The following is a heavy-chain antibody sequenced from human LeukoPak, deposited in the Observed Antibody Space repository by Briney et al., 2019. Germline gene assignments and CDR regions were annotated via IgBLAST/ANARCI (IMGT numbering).Heavy chain of an antibody. CDR1: GLTFRNYW. D-gene: IGHD3-10*02. V-gene: IGHV3-7*01. CDR3: VSWSGKYYVTSEIPANS. CDR2: ISEDGSNK. J-gene: IGHJ4*02. Sequence: GGSLRLSCAASGLTFRNYWMSWIRQAPGKGLEWAAHISEDGSNKYYVDSVKGRFTIFRDNAKNSLYLQMNSLRVEDTAVYYCVSWSGKYYVTSEIPANSWGQGTLVTVSS.